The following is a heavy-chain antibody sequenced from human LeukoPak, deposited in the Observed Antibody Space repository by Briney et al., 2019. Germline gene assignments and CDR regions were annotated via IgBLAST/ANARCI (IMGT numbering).Heavy chain of an antibody. CDR1: GFPFSTFW. D-gene: IGHD1-1*01. CDR3: ARENWYRFDP. Sequence: GGSLRLSCEASGFPFSTFWMIWVRQPPGKGLEWVAKIQQDGSGEEYVDSVKGRFTISRDNAKNSLYLQMNSLRVEDAGVYYCARENWYRFDPWGQGTLVTVSS. V-gene: IGHV3-7*01. CDR2: IQQDGSGE. J-gene: IGHJ5*02.